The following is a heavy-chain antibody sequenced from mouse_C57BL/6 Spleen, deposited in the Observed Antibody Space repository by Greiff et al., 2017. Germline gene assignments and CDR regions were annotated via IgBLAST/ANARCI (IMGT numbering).Heavy chain of an antibody. J-gene: IGHJ1*03. CDR1: GYSITSGYY. Sequence: EVHLVESGPGLVKPSQSLSLTCSVTGYSITSGYYWNWLRQFPGNKLEWMGYISYDGSNNYNPSLKNRISITRDTSKNQFFLKLNSVTTEDTATYYCARPGNYDYDIWYFDVWGTGTTVTVAS. CDR3: ARPGNYDYDIWYFDV. CDR2: ISYDGSN. V-gene: IGHV3-6*01. D-gene: IGHD2-4*01.